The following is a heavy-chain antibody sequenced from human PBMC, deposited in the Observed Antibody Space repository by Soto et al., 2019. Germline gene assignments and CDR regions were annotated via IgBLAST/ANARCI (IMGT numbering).Heavy chain of an antibody. V-gene: IGHV3-21*01. CDR2: ISSSSSYI. CDR3: ARDPRPYIVVVPAAMESWFDP. CDR1: GFTFSSYS. J-gene: IGHJ5*02. D-gene: IGHD2-2*01. Sequence: GGSLRLSCAASGFTFSSYSMNWVRQAPGKGLEWVSSISSSSSYIYYADSVKGRFTISRDNAKNSLYLQMNSLRAEDTAVYYCARDPRPYIVVVPAAMESWFDPWGQGTLVTVSS.